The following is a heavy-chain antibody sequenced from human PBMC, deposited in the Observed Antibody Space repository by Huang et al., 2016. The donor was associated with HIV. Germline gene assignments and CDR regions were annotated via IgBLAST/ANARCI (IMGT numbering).Heavy chain of an antibody. V-gene: IGHV1-8*01. Sequence: QIQLAQSGAEVKKPGASVKVSCKASGYTFTNYDINWVRQASGQGLEWMGWMNPKSGNVGYTKKFQSRVAMLRNSSINTSYVEVTSLTSEDTAVYYCARGFGINYNHEAFDVWGQGTMVTVSS. J-gene: IGHJ3*01. CDR3: ARGFGINYNHEAFDV. CDR1: GYTFTNYD. D-gene: IGHD3-10*01. CDR2: MNPKSGNV.